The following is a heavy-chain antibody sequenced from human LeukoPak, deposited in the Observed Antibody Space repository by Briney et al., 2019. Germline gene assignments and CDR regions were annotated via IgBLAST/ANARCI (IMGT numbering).Heavy chain of an antibody. J-gene: IGHJ6*02. V-gene: IGHV3-23*01. Sequence: GGSLRLSCAASGFTFSSYAMSWVRQAPGKGLEWVSAISGRGGSTYYADSVKGRFTISRDNSKNTLYLQMNSLRAEDTAVYYCAKPILRNYYYYGMDVWGQGTTVTVSS. D-gene: IGHD1-26*01. CDR2: ISGRGGST. CDR3: AKPILRNYYYYGMDV. CDR1: GFTFSSYA.